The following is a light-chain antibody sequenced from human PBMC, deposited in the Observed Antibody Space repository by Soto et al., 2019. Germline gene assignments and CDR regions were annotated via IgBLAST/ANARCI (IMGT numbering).Light chain of an antibody. J-gene: IGKJ1*01. CDR1: QSISSW. CDR2: DAY. CDR3: QQYSSYSGT. V-gene: IGKV1-5*01. Sequence: IQMTQAPSSLSASVGDRVTITCRASQSISSWLAWYQQKPGKAAKLLIYDAYSLESGVTSRFSGSGSGTDFTLTISSLQPDDFATYYCQQYSSYSGTVAQGTKVDIK.